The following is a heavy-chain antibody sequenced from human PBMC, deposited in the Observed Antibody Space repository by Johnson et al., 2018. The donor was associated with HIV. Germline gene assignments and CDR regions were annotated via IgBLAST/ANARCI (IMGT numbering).Heavy chain of an antibody. CDR1: GLSFSSYG. Sequence: VQLVESGGGVVQPGRSLRLSCAASGLSFSSYGIHWVRQAPGKGLEWVAVISYDGSNKYYADSVKGRFTISSDISKNTLYLQMNSLRAEDTAVYYCARPRRLFEGHDAFDIWGQGTMVTVSS. V-gene: IGHV3-30*03. CDR3: ARPRRLFEGHDAFDI. D-gene: IGHD2-21*01. J-gene: IGHJ3*02. CDR2: ISYDGSNK.